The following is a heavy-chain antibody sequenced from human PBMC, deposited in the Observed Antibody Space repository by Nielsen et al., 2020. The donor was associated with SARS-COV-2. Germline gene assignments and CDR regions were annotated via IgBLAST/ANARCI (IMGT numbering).Heavy chain of an antibody. CDR1: GGTFSSYA. J-gene: IGHJ6*03. CDR3: ARGYCSGGSCYSHYYYMDV. V-gene: IGHV1-69*13. CDR2: IIPIFGTA. D-gene: IGHD2-15*01. Sequence: SVKVSCKASGGTFSSYAISWVRQAPGQGLEWMGGIIPIFGTANYAQKFQGRVTITADESTSTAYMELSSLRSEDTAVYYCARGYCSGGSCYSHYYYMDVWDKGTTVTVSS.